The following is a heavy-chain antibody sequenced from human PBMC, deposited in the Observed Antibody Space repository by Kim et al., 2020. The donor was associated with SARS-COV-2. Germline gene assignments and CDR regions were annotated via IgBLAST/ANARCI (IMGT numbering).Heavy chain of an antibody. V-gene: IGHV3-48*02. CDR2: ISSSSSTI. Sequence: GGSLRLSCAASGFTFSSYSMNWVRQAPGKGLEWVSYISSSSSTIYYADSVKGRFTISRDNAKNSLYLQMNSLRDEDTAVYYCAREGNVEMATTPPPFDYWGQGTLVTVSS. J-gene: IGHJ4*02. CDR3: AREGNVEMATTPPPFDY. D-gene: IGHD5-12*01. CDR1: GFTFSSYS.